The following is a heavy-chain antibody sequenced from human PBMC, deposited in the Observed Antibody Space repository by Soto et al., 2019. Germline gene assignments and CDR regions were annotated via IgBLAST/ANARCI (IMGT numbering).Heavy chain of an antibody. V-gene: IGHV4-4*02. CDR2: IYHSGST. CDR3: ATLKTYPIFGPYNWFDP. J-gene: IGHJ5*02. D-gene: IGHD3-3*01. CDR1: GVSISSNNW. Sequence: QVQLQESGPGLVKPSATLSLTCAVSGVSISSNNWWSWVRQPPGKGLGWIGEIYHSGSTNYNPSLKSRVTISVDKSKNQFSLKLSSMTAADTAVYYCATLKTYPIFGPYNWFDPWGQGTLVTVSS.